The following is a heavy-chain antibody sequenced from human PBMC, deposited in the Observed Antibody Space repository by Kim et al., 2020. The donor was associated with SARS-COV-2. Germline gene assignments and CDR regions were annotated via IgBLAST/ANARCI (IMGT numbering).Heavy chain of an antibody. CDR3: ARDLNLVGEAWPIPVVVAARGEVLAFDI. CDR1: GGTFSSYA. V-gene: IGHV1-69*13. CDR2: IIPIFGTA. D-gene: IGHD2-15*01. J-gene: IGHJ3*02. Sequence: SVKVSCKASGGTFSSYAISWVRQAPGQGLEWMGGIIPIFGTANYAQKFQGRVTITADESTSTAYMELSSLRSEDTAVYYCARDLNLVGEAWPIPVVVAARGEVLAFDIWGQGTMVTVSS.